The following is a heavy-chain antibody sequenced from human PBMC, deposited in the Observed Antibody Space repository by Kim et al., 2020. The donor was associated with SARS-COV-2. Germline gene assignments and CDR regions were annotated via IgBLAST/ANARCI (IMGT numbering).Heavy chain of an antibody. J-gene: IGHJ4*02. V-gene: IGHV4-59*01. CDR3: ARANSRFSLFDY. D-gene: IGHD4-4*01. Sequence: YNPSLKSRVTISVDTSKNQFSLKLSSVTAADTAVYYCARANSRFSLFDYWGQETLVTVSS.